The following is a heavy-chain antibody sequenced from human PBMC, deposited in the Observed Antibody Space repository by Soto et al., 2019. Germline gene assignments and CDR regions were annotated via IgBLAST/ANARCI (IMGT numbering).Heavy chain of an antibody. CDR3: AKALGELSPESYDY. V-gene: IGHV3-30*18. CDR1: GFTFSDYA. J-gene: IGHJ4*02. D-gene: IGHD3-16*02. CDR2: ISFDGSER. Sequence: QVQLVESGGGVVQPGRSLRLSCAASGFTFSDYAMHWVRQAPGKGLEWVAVISFDGSERYHADSVKGRFTISRDNSKNTLNLQMDSLRVDDTAVYYCAKALGELSPESYDYWGQGNLITVSS.